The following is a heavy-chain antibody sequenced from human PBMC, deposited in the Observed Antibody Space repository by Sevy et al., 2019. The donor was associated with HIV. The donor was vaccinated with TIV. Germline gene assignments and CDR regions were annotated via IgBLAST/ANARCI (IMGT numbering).Heavy chain of an antibody. CDR2: IRSKDYGGTT. D-gene: IGHD3-9*01. CDR3: PRPTLYYDIRGGMDV. CDR1: GFSFGDYA. V-gene: IGHV3-49*03. J-gene: IGHJ6*02. Sequence: GGSLRLSCTASGFSFGDYAISWFRQAPGKGLEWVGLIRSKDYGGTTEYAPSVKGRFNISRDDSKRIADLQMNSLKTEDSAVYYCPRPTLYYDIRGGMDVWGQGTTVTVSS.